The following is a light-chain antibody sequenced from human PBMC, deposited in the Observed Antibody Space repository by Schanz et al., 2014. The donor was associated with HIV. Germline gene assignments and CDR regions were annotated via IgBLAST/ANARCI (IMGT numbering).Light chain of an antibody. CDR1: QSVSSY. CDR2: GAS. Sequence: EIVLTQSPATLSLSPGERATLSCRASQSVSSYLAWYQQKPGQAPRLLIYGASIRATGIPDRFSGSGSGTGFTLTISRLESEDFAVYYCQQYATSPRTFGQGTKVEIK. J-gene: IGKJ1*01. V-gene: IGKV3-20*01. CDR3: QQYATSPRT.